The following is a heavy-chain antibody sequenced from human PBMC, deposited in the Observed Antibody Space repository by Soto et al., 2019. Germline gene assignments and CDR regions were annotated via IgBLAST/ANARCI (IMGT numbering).Heavy chain of an antibody. J-gene: IGHJ6*02. D-gene: IGHD3-10*01. CDR2: IYYSGST. CDR3: ARTYGSGIFSDDYGMDV. V-gene: IGHV4-61*01. CDR1: GGSVSSGSYY. Sequence: PSETLSLTCTVSGGSVSSGSYYWSWIRQPPGKGLEWIGYIYYSGSTNYNPSLKSRVTISVDTSKNQFSLKLSSVTAADTAVYYCARTYGSGIFSDDYGMDVWGQGTTVTVSS.